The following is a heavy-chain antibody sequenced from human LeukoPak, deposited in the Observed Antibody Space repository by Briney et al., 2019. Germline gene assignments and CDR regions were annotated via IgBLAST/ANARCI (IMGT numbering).Heavy chain of an antibody. J-gene: IGHJ3*02. CDR2: ISYDESYR. CDR1: GFTFSSYA. Sequence: GGSLRLSCAASGFTFSSYAMPWVRQAPGKGLEWVALISYDESYRYYADSVKGRFTISRDNSKNTLYLQMNSLRADDTAVYYCARELGAAAGPAHAFDIWGQGTMVTVSS. CDR3: ARELGAAAGPAHAFDI. V-gene: IGHV3-30-3*01. D-gene: IGHD6-13*01.